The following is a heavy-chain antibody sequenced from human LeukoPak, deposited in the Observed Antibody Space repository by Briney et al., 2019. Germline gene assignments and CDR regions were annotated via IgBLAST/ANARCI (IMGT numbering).Heavy chain of an antibody. J-gene: IGHJ6*02. Sequence: SETLSLTCTVSGGSISSYYWSWIRQPPGKGLEWIAYIYYSGSTNYNPCLKSRVTISVDTSKNQFSLKLSSVTAADTAVYYCARTSIGGYYYGMDVWGQGTTVTVSS. V-gene: IGHV4-59*01. CDR2: IYYSGST. D-gene: IGHD3-3*01. CDR3: ARTSIGGYYYGMDV. CDR1: GGSISSYY.